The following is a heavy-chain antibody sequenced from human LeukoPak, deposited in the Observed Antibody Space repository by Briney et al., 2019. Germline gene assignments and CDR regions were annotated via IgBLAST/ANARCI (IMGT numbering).Heavy chain of an antibody. CDR1: GYTFTGYY. CDR3: ARQLVPAVSSYYGMDV. J-gene: IGHJ6*02. Sequence: GASVKVSCKASGYTFTGYYMHWVRQAPGQGLEWMGWINPNSGGTNYAQKFQGRVTMTRDTSISTAYMELSRLRSDDTAVYYCARQLVPAVSSYYGMDVWGQGTTVTVSS. CDR2: INPNSGGT. D-gene: IGHD2-2*01. V-gene: IGHV1-2*02.